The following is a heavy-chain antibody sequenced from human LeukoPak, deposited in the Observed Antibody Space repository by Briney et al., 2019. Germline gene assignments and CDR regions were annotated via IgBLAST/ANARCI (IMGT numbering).Heavy chain of an antibody. CDR1: GFSFDDYG. CDR2: ISWNSGTI. CDR3: ARDYGRSRDYGMDV. Sequence: GGSLRLSCAASGFSFDDYGMHWVRQAPGKGLEWVSGISWNSGTIEYADSVKGRFTISRDNAKNTLYLQMNSLRAEDTAVYYCARDYGRSRDYGMDVWGQGTTVTVSS. D-gene: IGHD3-10*01. J-gene: IGHJ6*02. V-gene: IGHV3-9*01.